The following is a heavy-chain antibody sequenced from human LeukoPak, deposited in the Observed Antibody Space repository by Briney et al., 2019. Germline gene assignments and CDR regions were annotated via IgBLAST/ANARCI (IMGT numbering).Heavy chain of an antibody. V-gene: IGHV3-53*01. J-gene: IGHJ4*02. CDR2: IYSGGST. CDR1: GFTFSNYW. CDR3: ARDSSVF. D-gene: IGHD3-10*01. Sequence: GGSLRLSCAASGFTFSNYWMTWVRQAPGKGLEWVSVIYSGGSTDYADSVKGRFTISRDNSKNTLYLQMNSLRAEDTAVYYCARDSSVFGGQGTLVTVSS.